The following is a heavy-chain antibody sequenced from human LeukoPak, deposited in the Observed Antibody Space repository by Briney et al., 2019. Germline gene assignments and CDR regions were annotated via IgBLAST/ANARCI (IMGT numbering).Heavy chain of an antibody. V-gene: IGHV5-51*01. CDR3: ARHRRSITIFGPPYDAVDI. D-gene: IGHD3-3*01. CDR1: GYSFTSYW. J-gene: IGHJ3*02. CDR2: IYPGDSDT. Sequence: GESLKISCKASGYSFTSYWIGWVRQMPGKRREWMGIIYPGDSDTGYIPSFQGQVTISADKSISTAYLQWSSLKASDTAMYYCARHRRSITIFGPPYDAVDIWGQGTMVTVSS.